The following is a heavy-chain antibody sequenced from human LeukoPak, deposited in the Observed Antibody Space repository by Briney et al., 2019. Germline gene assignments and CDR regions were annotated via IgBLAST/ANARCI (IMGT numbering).Heavy chain of an antibody. Sequence: SQTLSLTCAISGDSVYSNSAAWNWIRQSPSRGLEWLGRTYYRSKWYNDYAVSVKSRITINPDTSKNQFSLQLNSVTPEDTAVYYCARGSYSSGWYSYYFDYWGQGTLVTVSS. CDR3: ARGSYSSGWYSYYFDY. CDR2: TYYRSKWYN. CDR1: GDSVYSNSAA. D-gene: IGHD6-19*01. J-gene: IGHJ4*02. V-gene: IGHV6-1*01.